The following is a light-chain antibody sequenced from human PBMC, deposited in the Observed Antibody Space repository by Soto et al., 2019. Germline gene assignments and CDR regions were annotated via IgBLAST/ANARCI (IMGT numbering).Light chain of an antibody. Sequence: DIQLTQSPSFLSASVGDRVTVTCRSSQDIVSYLAWYQQKPGKAPKVLIYGASTLQSGVPPRFSGSGSGTEFTLTINTLQPDDFATYFCQQYNTYSPTFGQGTKVDI. CDR2: GAS. J-gene: IGKJ1*01. CDR3: QQYNTYSPT. CDR1: QDIVSY. V-gene: IGKV1-9*01.